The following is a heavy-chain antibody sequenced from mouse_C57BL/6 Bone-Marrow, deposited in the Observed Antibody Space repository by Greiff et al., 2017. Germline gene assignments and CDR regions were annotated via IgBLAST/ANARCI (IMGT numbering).Heavy chain of an antibody. CDR3: AKERTAQAIYFDY. J-gene: IGHJ2*01. V-gene: IGHV1-76*01. CDR2: IYPGSGNT. CDR1: GYTFTDYY. D-gene: IGHD3-2*02. Sequence: QVQLQQSGAELVRPGASVKLSCKASGYTFTDYYINWVKQRPGQGLEWIARIYPGSGNTYYNEKFKGKATLTAEKSSSTAYMQLSSLTSEDSAVYFCAKERTAQAIYFDYWGQGTTLTVSS.